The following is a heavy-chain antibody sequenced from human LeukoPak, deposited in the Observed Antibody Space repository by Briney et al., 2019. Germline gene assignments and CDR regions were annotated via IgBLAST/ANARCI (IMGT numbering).Heavy chain of an antibody. D-gene: IGHD6-6*01. CDR1: GYTFTSYG. Sequence: ASVKVSCKASGYTFTSYGISWVRQAPGQGLEWMGWTSAYNGNTNYARKLQGRVTMTTDTSTSTAYMELRSLRSDDTAVYYCARVQYRVRTYYYYGMDVWGQGTTVTVSS. CDR3: ARVQYRVRTYYYYGMDV. J-gene: IGHJ6*02. V-gene: IGHV1-18*01. CDR2: TSAYNGNT.